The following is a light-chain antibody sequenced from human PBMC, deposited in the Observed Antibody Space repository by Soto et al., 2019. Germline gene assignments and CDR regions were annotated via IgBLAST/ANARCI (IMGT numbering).Light chain of an antibody. CDR3: QSYDTSPSGYV. J-gene: IGLJ1*01. Sequence: HSVLTQPPSLSGAPGQRVTISRTGSSSNIGPDYDVHWYQQLPGTAPKLLIYANKNRPAGVPDRFSASKSGTSASLAINGLQAEDEADYYCQSYDTSPSGYVFGGGTKVTVL. V-gene: IGLV1-40*01. CDR2: ANK. CDR1: SSNIGPDYD.